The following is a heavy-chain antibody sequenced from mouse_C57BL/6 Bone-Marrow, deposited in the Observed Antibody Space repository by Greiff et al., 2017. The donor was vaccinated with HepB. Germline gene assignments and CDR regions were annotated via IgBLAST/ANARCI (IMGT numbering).Heavy chain of an antibody. CDR1: GFNIKNTY. J-gene: IGHJ3*01. CDR3: ARGYYYGSPWFAY. Sequence: EVKLQESVAELVRPGASVKLSCTASGFNIKNTYMHWVKQRPEQGLEWIGRIDPANGNTKYAPKFQGKATITADTSSNTAYLQLSSLTSEDTAIYYCARGYYYGSPWFAYWGQGTLVTVSA. CDR2: IDPANGNT. D-gene: IGHD1-1*01. V-gene: IGHV14-3*01.